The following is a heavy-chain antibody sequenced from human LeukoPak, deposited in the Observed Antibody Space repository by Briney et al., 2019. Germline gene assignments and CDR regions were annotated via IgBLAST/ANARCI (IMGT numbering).Heavy chain of an antibody. CDR3: TRHFGTQPFDP. D-gene: IGHD5-18*01. V-gene: IGHV3-73*01. J-gene: IGHJ5*02. CDR1: GFTLSGSA. CDR2: IRNKVSNYAT. Sequence: PGGSLRLSCAASGFTLSGSAIHWVRQASGKGLEWVGRIRNKVSNYATTYTASVKGRFTISRDDSTNTAYLQMNSLKTDDTAMYYCTRHFGTQPFDPWGQGTLVTVSS.